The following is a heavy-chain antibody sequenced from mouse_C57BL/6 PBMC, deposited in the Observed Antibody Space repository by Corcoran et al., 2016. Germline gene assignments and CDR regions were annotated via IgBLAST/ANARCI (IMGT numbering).Heavy chain of an antibody. V-gene: IGHV3-6*01. CDR3: ARALTGTYAMDY. J-gene: IGHJ4*01. CDR1: GYSITSGYY. Sequence: DVQLQESGPGLVKPSKSLSITCSVTGYSITSGYYWNWIRQFPGNKLEWMGYISYDGSNNYNPSLKNRISITRDTSKNQFFLKLNSVTTEDTATYYCARALTGTYAMDYWGQGTSVTVSS. CDR2: ISYDGSN. D-gene: IGHD4-1*01.